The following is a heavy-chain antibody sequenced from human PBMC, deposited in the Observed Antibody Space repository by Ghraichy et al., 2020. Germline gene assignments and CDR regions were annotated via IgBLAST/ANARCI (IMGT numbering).Heavy chain of an antibody. D-gene: IGHD5-18*01. CDR1: GFTFSNAW. CDR3: TTNYQARYTYAYG. J-gene: IGHJ4*02. Sequence: GGSLRLSCAASGFTFSNAWMSWVRQAPGKGLEWVGRIKTKSDGEKTDYAAPVKGRFTISRDDSKNTVYLQMNSLKTEDTAVYFCTTNYQARYTYAYGWGQGTLVTVSS. CDR2: IKTKSDGEKT. V-gene: IGHV3-15*05.